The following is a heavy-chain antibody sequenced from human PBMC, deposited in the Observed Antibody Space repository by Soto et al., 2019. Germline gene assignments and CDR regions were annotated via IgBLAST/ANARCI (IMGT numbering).Heavy chain of an antibody. CDR1: GYTFTYRY. CDR3: AALAVAGLNYFDY. CDR2: ITPFNGNT. D-gene: IGHD6-19*01. V-gene: IGHV1-45*02. J-gene: IGHJ4*02. Sequence: GASVKVSCKASGYTFTYRYLHWVRQAPGQALEWMGWITPFNGNTNYAQKFQDRVTITRDRSMSTAYMELSSLRSEDTAMYYCAALAVAGLNYFDYWGQGTLVTVSS.